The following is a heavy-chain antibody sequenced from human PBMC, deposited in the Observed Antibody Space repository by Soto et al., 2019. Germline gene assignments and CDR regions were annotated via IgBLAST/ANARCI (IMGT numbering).Heavy chain of an antibody. CDR3: ARGGGYYDYIWGSYRYIHYYYMDV. V-gene: IGHV1-69*13. Sequence: SVEVSCKASGGTFNIYAISWVRQDTGQGLEWMGGINPNFGTANYAQKFQGRVTITADASTSTAYMELSRLRSDDTAVYYCARGGGYYDYIWGSYRYIHYYYMDVWGKGTTVTVSS. D-gene: IGHD3-16*02. CDR1: GGTFNIYA. J-gene: IGHJ6*03. CDR2: INPNFGTA.